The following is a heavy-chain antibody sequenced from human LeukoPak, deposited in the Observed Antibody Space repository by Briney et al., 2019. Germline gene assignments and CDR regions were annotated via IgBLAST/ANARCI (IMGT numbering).Heavy chain of an antibody. D-gene: IGHD4-17*01. CDR3: ARWGYGDYGLYYFDY. J-gene: IGHJ4*02. V-gene: IGHV4-59*01. Sequence: PSETLSLTCTVSGGSISSYYWSWIRQPPGKGLEWIGYIYYSGSTNYNPSLKSRVTISVDTPKNHFSLKLSSVTAADTAVYYCARWGYGDYGLYYFDYWGQGTLVTVSS. CDR1: GGSISSYY. CDR2: IYYSGST.